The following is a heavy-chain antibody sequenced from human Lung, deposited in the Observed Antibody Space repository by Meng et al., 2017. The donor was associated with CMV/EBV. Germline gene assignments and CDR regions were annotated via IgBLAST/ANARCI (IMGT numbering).Heavy chain of an antibody. Sequence: GGSXRLXCAASGFTFDDYAMSWVRQVPGKGLEWVSGINWNGGSTRYVDSVKGRFTISRDNAKNSLYLQMNSLRAEDTAVYYCARPAHDYSTSFDYWGQGTLVTVSS. CDR3: ARPAHDYSTSFDY. CDR1: GFTFDDYA. J-gene: IGHJ4*02. V-gene: IGHV3-20*04. D-gene: IGHD4-11*01. CDR2: INWNGGST.